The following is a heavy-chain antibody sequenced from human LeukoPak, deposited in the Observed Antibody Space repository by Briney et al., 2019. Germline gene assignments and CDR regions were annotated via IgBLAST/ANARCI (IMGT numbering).Heavy chain of an antibody. Sequence: SVKASCKASGGTFSSYAISWVRQAPGQGLEWMGRIIPILGIANYAQKFQGRVTITADKSTSTAYMELSSLRSEDTAVYYCASRYYDSSGPDYWGQGTLVTVSS. D-gene: IGHD3-22*01. CDR2: IIPILGIA. CDR3: ASRYYDSSGPDY. CDR1: GGTFSSYA. V-gene: IGHV1-69*04. J-gene: IGHJ4*02.